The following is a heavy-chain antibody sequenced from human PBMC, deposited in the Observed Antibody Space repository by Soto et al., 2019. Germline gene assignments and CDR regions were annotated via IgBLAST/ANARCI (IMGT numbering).Heavy chain of an antibody. V-gene: IGHV3-9*01. CDR1: GFTFDDYA. J-gene: IGHJ4*02. CDR2: ISWNGAAT. D-gene: IGHD3-10*01. CDR3: ANLPLYGSGFDC. Sequence: EVQLVESGGGLVQPGGSLRLSCAASGFTFDDYAIHWVRQAPGKGLEWVSGISWNGAATGYMNSVKGRFSISRDNTKNTLYLQMNNLRSEDTAVYYCANLPLYGSGFDCWGQGTLVTVSS.